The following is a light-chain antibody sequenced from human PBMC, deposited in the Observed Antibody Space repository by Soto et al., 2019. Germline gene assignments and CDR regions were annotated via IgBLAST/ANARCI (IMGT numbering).Light chain of an antibody. V-gene: IGKV1-5*03. CDR1: QTISSW. CDR2: KAS. CDR3: QQYNTYRT. Sequence: IQLTPSPATRSTSAGDRVHSTCRASQTISSWLAWYQQKPGKAPKLLIYKASTLKSGVPSRFSGSGSGTEFTLTISSLQPDDFATYYCQQYNTYRTFGQGTKVDIK. J-gene: IGKJ1*01.